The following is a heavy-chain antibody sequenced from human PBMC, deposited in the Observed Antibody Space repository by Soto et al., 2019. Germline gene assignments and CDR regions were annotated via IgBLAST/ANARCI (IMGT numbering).Heavy chain of an antibody. CDR3: ARGAAAGKTVMDY. CDR2: INHSGST. Sequence: SETLSLTCAVYGGSFSGYYWSWIRQPPGKGLEWIGEINHSGSTNYNPSLKSRVTISVDTSKNQFSLKLSSVTAADTAVYYCARGAAAGKTVMDYWGQGTLVTVSS. D-gene: IGHD6-13*01. CDR1: GGSFSGYY. J-gene: IGHJ4*02. V-gene: IGHV4-34*01.